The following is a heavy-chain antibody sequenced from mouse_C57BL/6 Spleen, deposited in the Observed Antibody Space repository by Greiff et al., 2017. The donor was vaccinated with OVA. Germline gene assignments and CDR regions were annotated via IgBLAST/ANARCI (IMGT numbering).Heavy chain of an antibody. V-gene: IGHV1-47*01. CDR1: GYTFTTYP. D-gene: IGHD2-5*01. CDR3: ASGGPYYSNLYYFDY. Sequence: QVQLKESGAELVKPGASVKMSCKASGYTFTTYPIEWMKQKHGNSLEWIGNFHPYNDDTKYNEKFKGKATLTVEKSSSTVYLELSRLTSDDSAVYYCASGGPYYSNLYYFDYWGQGTTLTVSS. J-gene: IGHJ2*01. CDR2: FHPYNDDT.